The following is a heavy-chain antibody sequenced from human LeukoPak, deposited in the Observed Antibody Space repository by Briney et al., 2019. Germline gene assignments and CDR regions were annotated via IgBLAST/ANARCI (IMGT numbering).Heavy chain of an antibody. Sequence: PSETLSLTCAVYGGSFSGYYWSWIRQPPGKGLEWIGEINHSGSTNYNPSIKSRVTISVDTSKNQFSLKLTSVTAADTAVYYCARSRCSSISCASRGAFDIWGQGTMITVSS. CDR3: ARSRCSSISCASRGAFDI. CDR1: GGSFSGYY. D-gene: IGHD2-2*01. J-gene: IGHJ3*02. CDR2: INHSGST. V-gene: IGHV4-34*01.